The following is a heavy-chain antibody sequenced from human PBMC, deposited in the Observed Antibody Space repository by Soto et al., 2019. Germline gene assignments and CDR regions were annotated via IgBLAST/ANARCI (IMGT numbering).Heavy chain of an antibody. CDR1: GGSFSNYG. Sequence: QVQLVQSGAEVKKPGSSVKVSCKTSGGSFSNYGISWVRQAPGQGLEWMGGIIPVFGTAEYAQKLQGRVTITGDEPRSTANMELSSLRLEDTAVYYCARDRTSTLVNRWYSMAVGGKGTTVTVSS. CDR3: ARDRTSTLVNRWYSMAV. CDR2: IIPVFGTA. V-gene: IGHV1-69*01. J-gene: IGHJ6*04. D-gene: IGHD2-2*01.